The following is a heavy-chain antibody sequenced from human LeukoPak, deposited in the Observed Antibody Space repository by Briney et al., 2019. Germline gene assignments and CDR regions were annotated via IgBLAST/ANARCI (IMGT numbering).Heavy chain of an antibody. CDR3: ARVGWGFNCSGGSCYPDY. D-gene: IGHD2-15*01. V-gene: IGHV1-69*17. CDR1: GGTFSRYA. J-gene: IGHJ4*02. CDR2: IIPIFGIA. Sequence: SVKVSCKASGGTFSRYAICWVRQAPGQGLEWMGGIIPIFGIANYAQKFQGRVTMTRDTSTSTVYMELSSLRSEDTAVYYCARVGWGFNCSGGSCYPDYWGQGTLVTVSS.